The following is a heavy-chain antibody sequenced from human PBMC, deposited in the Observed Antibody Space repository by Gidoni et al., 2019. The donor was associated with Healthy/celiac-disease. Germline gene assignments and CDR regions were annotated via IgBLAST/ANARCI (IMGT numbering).Heavy chain of an antibody. CDR3: ASGGGRGPADILFY. V-gene: IGHV4-31*03. CDR1: AGSISSGGYY. D-gene: IGHD2-2*01. CDR2: IYYSGST. J-gene: IGHJ4*02. Sequence: HVHLQESCPGLVMPSHTLSLTCTVSAGSISSGGYYWSWIRQHPGKGLEWIGYIYYSGSTYYNPSLKSRVTISVDTSKNQFSLKLSSVTAADTAVYYCASGGGRGPADILFYWGQGTLVTVSS.